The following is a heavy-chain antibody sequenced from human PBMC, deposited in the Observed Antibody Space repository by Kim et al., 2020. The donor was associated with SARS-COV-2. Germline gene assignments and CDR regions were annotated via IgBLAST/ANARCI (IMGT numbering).Heavy chain of an antibody. J-gene: IGHJ3*02. CDR2: INAGNGNT. V-gene: IGHV1-3*01. Sequence: ASVKVSCKASGYTFNSYAIHWVRQAPGQRLEWMGWINAGNGNTKYSQKFQGRVRVTITRDTSANSAYMELSSLRSEDTAVYYCARGARGLPLVAFVIWGQ. CDR1: GYTFNSYA. CDR3: ARGARGLPLVAFVI. D-gene: IGHD2-8*02.